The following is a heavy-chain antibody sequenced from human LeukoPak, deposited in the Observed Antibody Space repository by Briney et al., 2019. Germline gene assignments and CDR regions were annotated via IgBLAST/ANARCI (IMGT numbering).Heavy chain of an antibody. J-gene: IGHJ3*02. V-gene: IGHV3-23*01. CDR3: AKDPCYGEPSDAFDI. Sequence: GGSLRLSCAASGFTFSSYAMTWVRQAPGKGLEWISAISGSGGSTYYADSVKGQFTISRDNSKNTLYLQMNSLRADDTAVYYCAKDPCYGEPSDAFDIWGQGTMVTVSS. CDR1: GFTFSSYA. CDR2: ISGSGGST. D-gene: IGHD2-2*01.